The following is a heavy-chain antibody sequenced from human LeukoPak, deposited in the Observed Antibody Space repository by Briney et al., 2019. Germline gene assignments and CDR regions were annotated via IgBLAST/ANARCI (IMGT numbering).Heavy chain of an antibody. J-gene: IGHJ5*02. D-gene: IGHD1-1*01. Sequence: SETLSLTCTVSGGSISSYYWSWIRQPPGKGLGWIGYIYYSGSTNYNPSLKSRVTISVDTSKSQFSLKLSSVTAADTAVYYCARTHGKTGIGVDWFDPWGQGTLVTVSS. V-gene: IGHV4-59*01. CDR1: GGSISSYY. CDR2: IYYSGST. CDR3: ARTHGKTGIGVDWFDP.